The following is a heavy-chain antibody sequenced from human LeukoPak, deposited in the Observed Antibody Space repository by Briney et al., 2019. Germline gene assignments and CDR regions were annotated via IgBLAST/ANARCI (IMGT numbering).Heavy chain of an antibody. V-gene: IGHV3-23*01. CDR1: GFTFSIYS. Sequence: PGGSLRLSCAVSGFTFSIYSMNWVRQAPGKGLEWVSGISASGGSTFYADSVRGRFTISRDNSKNTLYLQMNSLRAEDTAMYYCARDAFDIWGQGTMVTVSS. CDR2: ISASGGST. CDR3: ARDAFDI. J-gene: IGHJ3*02.